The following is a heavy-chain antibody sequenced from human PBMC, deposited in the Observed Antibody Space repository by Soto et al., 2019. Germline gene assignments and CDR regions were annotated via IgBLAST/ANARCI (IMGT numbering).Heavy chain of an antibody. CDR2: ISAYNGNT. D-gene: IGHD4-17*01. J-gene: IGHJ6*02. CDR1: GYTFTSYG. V-gene: IGHV1-18*04. Sequence: QVQLVQSGAEVKKPGASVKVSCKASGYTFTSYGISWVRQAPGQGLEWMGWISAYNGNTNYAQKLQGRVTMTTDTATSTAYMELRSLRSDDTAVYYCAREPFYGDYPYYYYGMDVWGQGTTVTVSS. CDR3: AREPFYGDYPYYYYGMDV.